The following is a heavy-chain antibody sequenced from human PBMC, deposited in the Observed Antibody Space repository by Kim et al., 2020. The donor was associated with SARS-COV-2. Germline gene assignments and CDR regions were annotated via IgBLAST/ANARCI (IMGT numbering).Heavy chain of an antibody. CDR1: GGSISSGGYY. Sequence: SETLSLTCTVSGGSISSGGYYWSWIRQHPGKGLEWIGYIYYSGSTYYNPSLKSRVTISVDTSKNQFSLKLSSVTAADTAVYYCARVKWIARDFDYWGQGTLVTVSS. V-gene: IGHV4-31*03. J-gene: IGHJ4*02. CDR3: ARVKWIARDFDY. D-gene: IGHD2-2*03. CDR2: IYYSGST.